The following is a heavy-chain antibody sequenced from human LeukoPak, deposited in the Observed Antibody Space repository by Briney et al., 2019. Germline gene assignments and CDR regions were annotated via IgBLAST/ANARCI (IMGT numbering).Heavy chain of an antibody. V-gene: IGHV1-2*02. Sequence: ASVKVSCKASGYTFTGYYMHWVRQAPGQGLEWMGWINPNSGGTNYAQKFQGRVTMTRDTSISTAYMELSRLRSGDTAVYYCARESWVVDAFDIWGQGTMVTVSS. CDR2: INPNSGGT. CDR1: GYTFTGYY. J-gene: IGHJ3*02. D-gene: IGHD2-2*01. CDR3: ARESWVVDAFDI.